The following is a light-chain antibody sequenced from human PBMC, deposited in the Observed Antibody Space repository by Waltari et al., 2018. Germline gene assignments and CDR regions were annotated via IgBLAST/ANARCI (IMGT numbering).Light chain of an antibody. CDR3: QQYYSLYT. Sequence: DIVMTQSPLSLPVTPGEPAPMSCRSSQSLLHSNGNNYLDWYLQKPGQSPQLLIFLGSTRASGVPDRFSGSGSGTDFTLTISSLQAEDVAVYYCQQYYSLYTFGQGTKLEIK. V-gene: IGKV2-28*01. CDR2: LGS. CDR1: QSLLHSNGNNY. J-gene: IGKJ2*01.